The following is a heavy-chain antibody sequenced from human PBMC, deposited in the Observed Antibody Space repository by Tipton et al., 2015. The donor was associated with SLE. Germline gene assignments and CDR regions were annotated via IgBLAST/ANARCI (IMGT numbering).Heavy chain of an antibody. V-gene: IGHV4-34*01. D-gene: IGHD6-13*01. CDR2: INHSGST. CDR3: TRAKQPGGMDV. CDR1: GGSFSGYY. Sequence: TLSLTCAVYGGSFSGYYWSWIRQPPGKGLEWLGEINHSGSTNYNPSLKSRVTISVDKSKHQFSLKLSSVTAADTAVYYCTRAKQPGGMDVWGQGTTVTVSS. J-gene: IGHJ6*02.